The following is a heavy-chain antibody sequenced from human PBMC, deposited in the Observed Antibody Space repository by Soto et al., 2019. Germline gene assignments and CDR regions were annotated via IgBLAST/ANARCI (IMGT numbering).Heavy chain of an antibody. Sequence: EVQLLESGGGLVQPGGSLRLSCAASGFTFSSYAMSWVRQAPGKGLEWVSAISGSGGSTYYADSVKGRFTISRDNSKNTLYLQMNSLRAEDTAVYYCAKVTYYDFWSGYQRYYYYGMDVWGQGTTVTVSS. CDR1: GFTFSSYA. CDR3: AKVTYYDFWSGYQRYYYYGMDV. V-gene: IGHV3-23*01. J-gene: IGHJ6*02. D-gene: IGHD3-3*01. CDR2: ISGSGGST.